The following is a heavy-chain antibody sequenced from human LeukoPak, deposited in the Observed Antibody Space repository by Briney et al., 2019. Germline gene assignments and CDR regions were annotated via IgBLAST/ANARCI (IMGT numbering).Heavy chain of an antibody. D-gene: IGHD6-19*01. J-gene: IGHJ4*02. CDR1: GFTFSSYS. Sequence: GGSLRLSCAASGFTFSSYSMNWVRQAPGKGLEWVSSISGGSTYILYADSLKGRFTISRDSAKTSLFLHSLRAEDTAVYYCARGPSGDRAVALGYFDYWGQGIRVTVSS. V-gene: IGHV3-21*01. CDR3: ARGPSGDRAVALGYFDY. CDR2: ISGGSTYI.